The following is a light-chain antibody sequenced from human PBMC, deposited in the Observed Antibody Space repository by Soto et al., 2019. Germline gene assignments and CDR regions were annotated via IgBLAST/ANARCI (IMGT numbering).Light chain of an antibody. CDR1: QTISSW. CDR2: KAS. J-gene: IGKJ1*01. V-gene: IGKV1-5*03. CDR3: QHYNSYPEA. Sequence: DIQMTHSPSTLSGSVGDRVTITGRASQTISSWLAWYQQKPGKAPKLLIYKASTLKSGVPSRFSGSGSGTEFTLTISSLQPDDFATYYCQHYNSYPEAFGQGTKVDIK.